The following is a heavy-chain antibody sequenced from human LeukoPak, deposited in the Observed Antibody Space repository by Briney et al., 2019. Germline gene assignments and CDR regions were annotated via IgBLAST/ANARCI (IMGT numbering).Heavy chain of an antibody. CDR1: GYTLTELS. J-gene: IGHJ5*02. Sequence: GASVKVSCKVSGYTLTELSMHWVRQAPGKGLEWMGGFDPEDGETIYAQKFQGRVTMTEDTSTDTAYMELSSLRSEDTAVYYCATVRDIVLMVYAPFDPWGQGTLVTVSS. CDR2: FDPEDGET. CDR3: ATVRDIVLMVYAPFDP. D-gene: IGHD2-8*01. V-gene: IGHV1-24*01.